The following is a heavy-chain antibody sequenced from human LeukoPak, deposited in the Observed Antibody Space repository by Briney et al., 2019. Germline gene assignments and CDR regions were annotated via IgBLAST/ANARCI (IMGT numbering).Heavy chain of an antibody. D-gene: IGHD3-16*01. V-gene: IGHV4-59*01. CDR2: IYYSGSP. J-gene: IGHJ4*02. CDR3: ARLSRAGEDY. CDR1: GGSISSYY. Sequence: PSETLSLACSVFGGSISSYYWTWIRQSPARGLEWIGHIYYSGSPNYIPSLKSRVTISSDTSKNHFSLKVTSVTAADTAFYYCARLSRAGEDYWGQRILVTVSS.